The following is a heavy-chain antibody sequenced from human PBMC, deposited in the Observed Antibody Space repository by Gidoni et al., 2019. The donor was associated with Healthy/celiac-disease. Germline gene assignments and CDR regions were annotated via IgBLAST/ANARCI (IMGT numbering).Heavy chain of an antibody. V-gene: IGHV5-51*01. D-gene: IGHD1-26*01. CDR2: IYPGDSDT. Sequence: EVQLVQSGAEVTTPGESLKISCKGSGYSFTTYWIGWVRQMPGKGREWMGIIYPGDSDTRYSPSFQGQVTISADKSISTAYLQWSSLKASDTAMYDCARHDGSYYWGGWFDPWGQGTLVTVSS. CDR1: GYSFTTYW. J-gene: IGHJ5*02. CDR3: ARHDGSYYWGGWFDP.